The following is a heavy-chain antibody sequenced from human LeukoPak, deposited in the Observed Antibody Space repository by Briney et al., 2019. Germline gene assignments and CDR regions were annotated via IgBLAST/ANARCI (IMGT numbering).Heavy chain of an antibody. CDR1: GFTFSTYG. J-gene: IGHJ3*02. V-gene: IGHV3-74*01. Sequence: PGGSLRLSCAVSGFTFSTYGMHWVRQVPGKGLVWVSRINRDGSSTSYADSVKGRFTISRDNAKNTLYLQMNSLRAEDTAVYYCARGSGYYSYDAFDIWGQGTMVTVSP. CDR2: INRDGSST. D-gene: IGHD3-22*01. CDR3: ARGSGYYSYDAFDI.